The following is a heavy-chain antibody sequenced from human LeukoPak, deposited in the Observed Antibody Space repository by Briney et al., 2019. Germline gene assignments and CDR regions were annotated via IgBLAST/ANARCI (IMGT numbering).Heavy chain of an antibody. CDR2: ISSYNGNT. Sequence: ASVKVSCKASGYTFSSYGVSWVRQAPGQGLEWVGWISSYNGNTNYAQNLQGRVTMTTDTFTSTASMELRSLRSDDTAVYYCARDRLYSYGYYGMDVWGQGTTVTVSS. CDR3: ARDRLYSYGYYGMDV. CDR1: GYTFSSYG. J-gene: IGHJ6*02. V-gene: IGHV1-18*01. D-gene: IGHD5-18*01.